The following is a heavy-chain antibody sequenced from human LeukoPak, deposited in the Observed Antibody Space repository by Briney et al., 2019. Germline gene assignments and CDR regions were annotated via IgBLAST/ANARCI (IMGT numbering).Heavy chain of an antibody. CDR1: GYTFTSYY. Sequence: ASVKVSCKASGYTFTSYYMHWVRQAPGQGLEWMGIINPSGGSTSYAQKFQGRVTMTRDTSTSTVYMELSSLRSEDTAVYYCARDAIVLMVYAKSLDYWGQGTLVTVSS. V-gene: IGHV1-46*01. CDR3: ARDAIVLMVYAKSLDY. D-gene: IGHD2-8*01. J-gene: IGHJ4*02. CDR2: INPSGGST.